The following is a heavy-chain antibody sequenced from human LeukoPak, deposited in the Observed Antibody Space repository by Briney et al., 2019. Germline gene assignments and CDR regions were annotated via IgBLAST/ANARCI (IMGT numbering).Heavy chain of an antibody. CDR2: IRYDGSNK. Sequence: GGSLRLSCAASGFTFSSYGMHWVRQAPGKGLEWVAFIRYDGSNKYYADSVKGRFTISRDNSKNTLYLQMNSLRAGDTAVYYCAKDPELSSYGPNYYYYYGMDVWGQGTTVTVSS. CDR1: GFTFSSYG. V-gene: IGHV3-30*02. CDR3: AKDPELSSYGPNYYYYYGMDV. D-gene: IGHD5-18*01. J-gene: IGHJ6*02.